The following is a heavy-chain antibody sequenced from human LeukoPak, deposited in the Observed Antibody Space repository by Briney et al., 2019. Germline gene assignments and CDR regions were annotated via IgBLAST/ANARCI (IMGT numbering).Heavy chain of an antibody. D-gene: IGHD3-22*01. CDR1: GVSFGGYF. Sequence: TSETLSLTCSAYGVSFGGYFWSWIRQPPGEGLEWIGEVNHSGSTNYNPSLKSRVTISVDTSRTQFSLNLTSVTAADTAVYYCARGPPLAYYGTGGYYFFDYWGQGILVTVSP. V-gene: IGHV4-34*01. J-gene: IGHJ4*02. CDR3: ARGPPLAYYGTGGYYFFDY. CDR2: VNHSGST.